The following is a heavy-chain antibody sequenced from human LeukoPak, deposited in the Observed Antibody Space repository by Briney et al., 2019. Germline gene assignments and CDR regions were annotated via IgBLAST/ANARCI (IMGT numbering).Heavy chain of an antibody. D-gene: IGHD2-2*01. Sequence: GGALRLSWAASGFTFSSYWMSWVRPAPGKGLGGVANIKQEGSEKYYVDSVKGRFTISRDNANISLYLQVNSLRAEDTAVYYCARESIVVVSAATGEYYYYYMDVWGKGTTVTVSS. J-gene: IGHJ6*03. CDR2: IKQEGSEK. CDR1: GFTFSSYW. V-gene: IGHV3-7*01. CDR3: ARESIVVVSAATGEYYYYYMDV.